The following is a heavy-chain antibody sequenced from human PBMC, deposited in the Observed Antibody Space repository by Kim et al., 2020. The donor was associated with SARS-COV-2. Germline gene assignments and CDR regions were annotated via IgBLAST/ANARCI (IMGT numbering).Heavy chain of an antibody. Sequence: GGSLRLSCAASGFTFSSYSMNWVRQAPGKGLEWVSYISSSSTIYYADSVKGRFTISRDNAKNSLYLQMNSLRDEDTAVYYCSRDPERGSYVDYWGQGTLVTVSS. CDR3: SRDPERGSYVDY. D-gene: IGHD3-16*01. CDR2: ISSSSTI. J-gene: IGHJ4*02. V-gene: IGHV3-48*02. CDR1: GFTFSSYS.